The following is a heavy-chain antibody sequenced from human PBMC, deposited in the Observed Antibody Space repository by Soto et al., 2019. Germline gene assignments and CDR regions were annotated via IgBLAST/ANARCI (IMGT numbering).Heavy chain of an antibody. CDR2: ISGSGGST. CDR1: GFTFSSYA. D-gene: IGHD2-2*01. CDR3: AKLVVPAANYYYYYGMGV. J-gene: IGHJ6*02. V-gene: IGHV3-23*01. Sequence: GGSLRLSCAASGFTFSSYAMSWVRQAPGKGLEWVSAISGSGGSTYYADSVKGRFTISRDNSKNTLYLQMNSLRAEDTAVYYCAKLVVPAANYYYYYGMGVWGQGTTVTVSS.